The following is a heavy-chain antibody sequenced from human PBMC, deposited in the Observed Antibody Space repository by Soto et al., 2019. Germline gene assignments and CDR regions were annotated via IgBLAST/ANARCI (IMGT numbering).Heavy chain of an antibody. J-gene: IGHJ4*02. V-gene: IGHV3-23*01. D-gene: IGHD6-13*01. CDR2: VSTDGGNT. CDR1: GFTFSNYA. CDR3: ARGWQQLGH. Sequence: EVQLLESGGGLVQPGGSLRLSCAASGFTFSNYAITWVRQAPGKGLDWISSVSTDGGNTYYAYSVKGRFTISRDNSKNTLYRQMNSLRVDDTATYYCARGWQQLGHWGQGALVTVSS.